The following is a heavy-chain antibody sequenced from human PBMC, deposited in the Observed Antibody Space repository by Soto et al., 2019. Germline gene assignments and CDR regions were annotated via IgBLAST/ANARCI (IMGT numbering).Heavy chain of an antibody. Sequence: PSVKLSCKLPGASFSTYAISWVRQAPXQGIEWMAWINPNSGGTNYAQKFQGWVTMTRDTSISTAYMELSRLRSDDTAVYYCARDVLAAAGKDYYYGMDVWGQGTTVTVSS. V-gene: IGHV1-2*04. CDR3: ARDVLAAAGKDYYYGMDV. J-gene: IGHJ6*02. CDR1: GASFSTYA. CDR2: INPNSGGT. D-gene: IGHD6-13*01.